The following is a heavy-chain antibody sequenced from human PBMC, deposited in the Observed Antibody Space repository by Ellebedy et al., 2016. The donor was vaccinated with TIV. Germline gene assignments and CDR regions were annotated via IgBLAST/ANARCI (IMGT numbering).Heavy chain of an antibody. CDR2: IYQDGSEQ. D-gene: IGHD3-10*01. Sequence: GESLKISCAASGFSTSGMHWVRQAPGKGLEWVANIYQDGSEQYYVDSVKGRFTVSRDNARNSLFLQMNSLRAEDTAFYYCVRVMGIYGSGSYSDCWGQGTLVTVSS. J-gene: IGHJ4*02. CDR1: GFSTSG. V-gene: IGHV3-7*03. CDR3: VRVMGIYGSGSYSDC.